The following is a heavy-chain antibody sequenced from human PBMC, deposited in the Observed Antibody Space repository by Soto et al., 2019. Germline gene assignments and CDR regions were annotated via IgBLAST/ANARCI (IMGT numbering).Heavy chain of an antibody. CDR2: ISAYNGNT. J-gene: IGHJ4*02. CDR1: VYTFTSYG. Sequence: GASVKVSCKASVYTFTSYGISWVRQAPGQGLEWMGWISAYNGNTNYAQKLQGRVTMTTDTSTSTAYMELRSLRSDDTAVYYCARVPNIAVAGTFSDFDYWGQGTLVTSPQ. D-gene: IGHD6-19*01. V-gene: IGHV1-18*01. CDR3: ARVPNIAVAGTFSDFDY.